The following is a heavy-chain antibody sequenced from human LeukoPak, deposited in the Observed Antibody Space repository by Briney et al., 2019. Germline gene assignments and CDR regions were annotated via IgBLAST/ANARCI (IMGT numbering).Heavy chain of an antibody. CDR3: AGARGLTVLYYFDY. V-gene: IGHV4-34*01. CDR1: GGSFSDYH. CDR2: ISHSGST. D-gene: IGHD3/OR15-3a*01. J-gene: IGHJ4*02. Sequence: PSETLSLTCTVYGGSFSDYHWSWIRQPPGKGLEWIGEISHSGSTNYNPSLMGRVTMSVDTSKNQFSLKLSSVSAADTAVYYCAGARGLTVLYYFDYWGQGALVTVSS.